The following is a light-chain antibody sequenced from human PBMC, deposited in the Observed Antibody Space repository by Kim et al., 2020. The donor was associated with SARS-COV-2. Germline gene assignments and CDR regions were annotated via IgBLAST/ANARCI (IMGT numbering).Light chain of an antibody. V-gene: IGLV3-19*01. CDR2: GKN. CDR3: NSRESSANHWM. Sequence: VGQTARITCQGDSVRSYYASWYQHQPGQAPVLVFYGKNNRPSGIPDRFSGSYSGNTASLTITAAQAEDEADYYCNSRESSANHWMFGGGTQLTVL. J-gene: IGLJ3*02. CDR1: SVRSYY.